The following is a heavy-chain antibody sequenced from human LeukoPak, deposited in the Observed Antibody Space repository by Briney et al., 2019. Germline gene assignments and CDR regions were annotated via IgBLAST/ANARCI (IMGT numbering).Heavy chain of an antibody. Sequence: GASVKVSCKASGYTFTSYDINWVRQATGQGLEWMGWMNPNSGNTGYAQKFQGRVTMTRNTSISTAYMELSSLRSEDTAVYYCARGHYYSSGAYWGNDYYYYMSVWGKGTTVTVSS. D-gene: IGHD3-22*01. J-gene: IGHJ6*03. CDR2: MNPNSGNT. CDR1: GYTFTSYD. V-gene: IGHV1-8*01. CDR3: ARGHYYSSGAYWGNDYYYYMSV.